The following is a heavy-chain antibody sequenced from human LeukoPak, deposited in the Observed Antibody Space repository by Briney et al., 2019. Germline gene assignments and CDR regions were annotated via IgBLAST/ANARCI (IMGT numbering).Heavy chain of an antibody. V-gene: IGHV1-3*01. CDR1: GYTFTTYA. D-gene: IGHD3-9*01. Sequence: GASVKVSCKSSGYTFTTYAIHWVRQAPGQRLEYMGWINAGSGNTKYSQNFQGRVTITRDTSASTAYMELSSLRSEDTAVYYCAREHDVLTGYSLDYWGQGTLVTVSS. J-gene: IGHJ4*02. CDR2: INAGSGNT. CDR3: AREHDVLTGYSLDY.